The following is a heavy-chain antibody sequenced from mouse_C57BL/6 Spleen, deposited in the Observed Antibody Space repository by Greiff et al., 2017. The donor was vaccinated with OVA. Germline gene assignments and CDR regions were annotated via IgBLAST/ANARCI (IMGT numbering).Heavy chain of an antibody. V-gene: IGHV1-15*01. J-gene: IGHJ3*01. CDR3: TRRAPYYYGSSPWFAY. CDR2: IDPETGGT. D-gene: IGHD1-1*01. CDR1: GYTFTDYE. Sequence: VQVVESGAELVRPGASVTLSCKASGYTFTDYEMHWVKQTPVHGLEWIGAIDPETGGTAYNQKFKGKAILTADKSSSTAYMELRSLTSEDSAVYYCTRRAPYYYGSSPWFAYWGQGTLVTVSA.